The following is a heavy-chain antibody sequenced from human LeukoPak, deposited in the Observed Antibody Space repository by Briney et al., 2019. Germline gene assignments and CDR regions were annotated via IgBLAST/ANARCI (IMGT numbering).Heavy chain of an antibody. V-gene: IGHV3-7*01. J-gene: IGHJ3*02. D-gene: IGHD3-10*01. CDR1: GFTSKSYW. CDR3: AGSGRLGASDI. Sequence: PGGSLRLSCAASGFTSKSYWMSWVRQAPGKGLEWVANIKQDGSEKYYVDSVKGRFTISRDNTENSLSLQMNSLRGEDTALYFCAGSGRLGASDIWGQGTMVTVSS. CDR2: IKQDGSEK.